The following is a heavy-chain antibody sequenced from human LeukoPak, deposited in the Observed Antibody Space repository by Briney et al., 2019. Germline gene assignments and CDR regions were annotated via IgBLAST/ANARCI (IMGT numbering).Heavy chain of an antibody. D-gene: IGHD3-3*01. CDR1: GYTFTSYG. Sequence: ASVKVSCKASGYTFTSYGISWVRQAPGQGLEWMGGIIPIFGTANYAQKFQGRVTITADESTSTAYMELSSLRSEDTAVYYCARCNFGSGPNDYYYYYYMDVWGKGTTVTVSS. CDR2: IIPIFGTA. J-gene: IGHJ6*03. V-gene: IGHV1-69*13. CDR3: ARCNFGSGPNDYYYYYYMDV.